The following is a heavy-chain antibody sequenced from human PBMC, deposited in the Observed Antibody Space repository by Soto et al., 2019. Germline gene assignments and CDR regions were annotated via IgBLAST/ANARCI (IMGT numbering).Heavy chain of an antibody. D-gene: IGHD3-9*01. CDR3: ARGPYYDILTGTPGFDP. V-gene: IGHV3-33*01. J-gene: IGHJ5*02. Sequence: GGSPRLSCAASGFTVSSYGMHWVRQDPGKGLEWVAVIWYDGSNKYYADSVKGRFTISRDNSKNTLYLQMNSLRAEDTAVYYCARGPYYDILTGTPGFDPWGQGTLVTVSS. CDR2: IWYDGSNK. CDR1: GFTVSSYG.